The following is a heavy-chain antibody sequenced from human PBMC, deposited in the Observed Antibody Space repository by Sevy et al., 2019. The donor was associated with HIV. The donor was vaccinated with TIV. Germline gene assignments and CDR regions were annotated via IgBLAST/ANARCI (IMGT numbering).Heavy chain of an antibody. CDR3: TEAGPYDFWSQPRDV. Sequence: GGSLRLSCAASGFTFSGSAMHWVRQASGKGLEWVGRIRSKANSYATAYAASVKGRFTISRDDSKNTAYMQMNSLKTEDTAEYYCTEAGPYDFWSQPRDVWGQGTTVTVSS. J-gene: IGHJ6*02. D-gene: IGHD3-3*01. CDR2: IRSKANSYAT. V-gene: IGHV3-73*01. CDR1: GFTFSGSA.